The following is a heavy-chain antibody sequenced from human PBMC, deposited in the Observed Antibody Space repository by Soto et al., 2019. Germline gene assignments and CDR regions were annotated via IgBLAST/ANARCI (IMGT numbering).Heavy chain of an antibody. CDR2: IYHSGST. CDR1: GGSISSSNW. Sequence: QVQLQESGPGLVKPSGTLSLTCAVSGGSISSSNWWSWVRQPPGKGLEWIGEIYHSGSTNYNPSLTSRVTMSVDKSKNQYSLRLSSVTAADTAVYYCARLMHSSGADYWGQGTLVTVSS. CDR3: ARLMHSSGADY. V-gene: IGHV4-4*02. J-gene: IGHJ4*02. D-gene: IGHD6-19*01.